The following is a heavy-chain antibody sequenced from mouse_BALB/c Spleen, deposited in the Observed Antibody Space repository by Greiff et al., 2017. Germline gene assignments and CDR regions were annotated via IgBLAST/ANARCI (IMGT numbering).Heavy chain of an antibody. Sequence: VKLQESGPGLVAPSQSLSITCTVSGFSLTSYGVHWVRQPPGKGLEWLGVIWAGGSTNYNSALMSRLSISKDNSKSQVFLKMNSLQTDDTAMYYCARGFYGNYGGVDYWGQGTSVTFSS. V-gene: IGHV2-9*02. CDR1: GFSLTSYG. D-gene: IGHD2-1*01. CDR3: ARGFYGNYGGVDY. CDR2: IWAGGST. J-gene: IGHJ4*01.